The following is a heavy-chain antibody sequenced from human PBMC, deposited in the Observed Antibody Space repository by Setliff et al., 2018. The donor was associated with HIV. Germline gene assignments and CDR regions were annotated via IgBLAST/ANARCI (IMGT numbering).Heavy chain of an antibody. CDR2: IKQDGSDK. Sequence: GESLKISCAASGFSLGSNWMSWVRQAPGKGLEWVANIKQDGSDKYYVDSVKGRFIISRDNAKNSVYLQMNSLRAEDTAVYYCARIPYSDSFFDSWGQGTLVTVSS. CDR1: GFSLGSNW. D-gene: IGHD4-17*01. CDR3: ARIPYSDSFFDS. J-gene: IGHJ4*02. V-gene: IGHV3-7*03.